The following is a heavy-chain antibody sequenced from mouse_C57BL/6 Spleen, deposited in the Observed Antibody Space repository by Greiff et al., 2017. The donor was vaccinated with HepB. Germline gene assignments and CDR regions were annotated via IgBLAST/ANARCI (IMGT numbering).Heavy chain of an antibody. V-gene: IGHV5-6*02. CDR1: GFTFSSYG. Sequence: EVMLVESGGDLVKPGGSLKLSCAASGFTFSSYGMSWVATISSGGSVKGRFTISRDNAKNTLYLQMSSLKSEDTAMYYCARRGGGFAYWGQGTLVTVSA. J-gene: IGHJ3*01. CDR2: ISSGGS. CDR3: ARRGGGFAY.